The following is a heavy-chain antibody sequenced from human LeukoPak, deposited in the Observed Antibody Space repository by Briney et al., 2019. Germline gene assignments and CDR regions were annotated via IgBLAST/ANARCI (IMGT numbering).Heavy chain of an antibody. CDR1: GYTFTSYG. J-gene: IGHJ6*03. V-gene: IGHV1-69*05. Sequence: ASVKVSCKASGYTFTSYGISWVRQAPGQGLEWMGGIIPIFGTANYAQKFQGRVTITTDESTSTAYMELSSLRSEDTAVYYCASAPCDFWSGYCIYYYFYMDVWGRGTTVTVSS. D-gene: IGHD3-3*01. CDR3: ASAPCDFWSGYCIYYYFYMDV. CDR2: IIPIFGTA.